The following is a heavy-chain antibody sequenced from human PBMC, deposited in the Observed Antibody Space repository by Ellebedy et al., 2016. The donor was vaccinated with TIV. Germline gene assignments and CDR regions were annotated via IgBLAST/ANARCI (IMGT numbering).Heavy chain of an antibody. D-gene: IGHD6-13*01. Sequence: GGSLRLSCAASGFTFSSYGIHWVRQAPGKGLEWVAVISYDGSYKYYADSVKGRFTISRDNSKNTLYLQMNSLRAEDTAVYYCAKVRRAAAEVTTPGGQYGMDVWGQGTTVTVSS. CDR2: ISYDGSYK. CDR1: GFTFSSYG. V-gene: IGHV3-30*18. CDR3: AKVRRAAAEVTTPGGQYGMDV. J-gene: IGHJ6*02.